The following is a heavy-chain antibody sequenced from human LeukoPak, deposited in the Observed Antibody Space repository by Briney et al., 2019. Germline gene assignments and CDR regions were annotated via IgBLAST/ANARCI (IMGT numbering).Heavy chain of an antibody. J-gene: IGHJ4*02. D-gene: IGHD1-1*01. CDR1: GFTFSGFE. CDR2: ISSSSRYT. V-gene: IGHV3-11*05. Sequence: GGSLRLSCAASGFTFSGFEMNWVRQAPGKGLEWVSYISSSSRYTNYADSVKGRFTISRDNAKNSLYLQMNSLRAEDTAVYYCARDPGYWGQGTLVTVSS. CDR3: ARDPGY.